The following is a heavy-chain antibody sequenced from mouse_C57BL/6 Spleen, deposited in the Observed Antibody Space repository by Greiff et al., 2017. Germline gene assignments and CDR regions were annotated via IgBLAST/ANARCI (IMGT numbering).Heavy chain of an antibody. CDR1: GYTFTSYW. Sequence: VQLQQPGAELVKPGASVKLSCKASGYTFTSYWMHWVKQRPGRGLEWIGRIDPNSGGTKYNEKFKSKATLTVDKPSSTAYMQLSSLTSEDSAVYYCARGGLTTVVGNYAMDYWGQGTSVTVSS. J-gene: IGHJ4*01. V-gene: IGHV1-72*01. D-gene: IGHD1-1*01. CDR2: IDPNSGGT. CDR3: ARGGLTTVVGNYAMDY.